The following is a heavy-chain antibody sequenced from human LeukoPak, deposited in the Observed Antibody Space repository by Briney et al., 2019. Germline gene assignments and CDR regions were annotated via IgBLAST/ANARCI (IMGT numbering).Heavy chain of an antibody. V-gene: IGHV3-23*01. Sequence: GGSLRLSCAASGFTFSDYAMHWVRQAPGKGLEWVSAISNNGGYTYYADSVQGRFTISRDNSKSTLCLQMNSLRAEDTAVYYCAKQLGYCSDGSCYFPYWGQGTLVTVSS. D-gene: IGHD2-15*01. CDR3: AKQLGYCSDGSCYFPY. CDR2: ISNNGGYT. J-gene: IGHJ4*02. CDR1: GFTFSDYA.